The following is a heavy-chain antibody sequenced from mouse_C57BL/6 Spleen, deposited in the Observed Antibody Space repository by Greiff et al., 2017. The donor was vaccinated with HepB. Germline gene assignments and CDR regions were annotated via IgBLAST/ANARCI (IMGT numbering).Heavy chain of an antibody. Sequence: QVQLQQSGAELAKPGASVKLSCKASGYTFTSYWMHWVKQRPGQGLEWIGYINPSSGSTKYNQKFKDKATLTADKTSSTAYMQLSSLTYEDSSVYYCARLGQGNSHYFDYWGQGTTLTVSS. CDR2: INPSSGST. D-gene: IGHD3-3*01. J-gene: IGHJ2*01. V-gene: IGHV1-7*01. CDR3: ARLGQGNSHYFDY. CDR1: GYTFTSYW.